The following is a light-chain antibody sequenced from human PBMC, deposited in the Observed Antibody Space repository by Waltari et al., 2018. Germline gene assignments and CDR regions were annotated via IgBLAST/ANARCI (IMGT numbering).Light chain of an antibody. J-gene: IGLJ2*01. CDR2: DVS. V-gene: IGLV2-11*01. Sequence: QSALTQPRSVSGSPGQSVTISCTGTSSDIGGFNYVSWYQQHPVKAPKLIIYDVSERPSGVPYRFSGSKSANTASLTISGLQAEDEADYYCCSYAGSYTGVLFGGGTKLTVL. CDR1: SSDIGGFNY. CDR3: CSYAGSYTGVL.